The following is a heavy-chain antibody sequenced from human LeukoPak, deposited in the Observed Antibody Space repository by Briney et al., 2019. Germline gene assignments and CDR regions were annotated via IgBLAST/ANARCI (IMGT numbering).Heavy chain of an antibody. CDR1: GFTFSSYA. J-gene: IGHJ6*02. CDR3: AKDLENCSSTSCYPYYYYGMDV. Sequence: GGSLRLSCAASGFTFSSYAMSWVRQAPGKGLEWVPAISGSGGSTYYADSVKGRFTISRDNSKNTLYLQMNSLRAEDTAVYYCAKDLENCSSTSCYPYYYYGMDVWGQGTTVTVSS. CDR2: ISGSGGST. V-gene: IGHV3-23*01. D-gene: IGHD2-2*01.